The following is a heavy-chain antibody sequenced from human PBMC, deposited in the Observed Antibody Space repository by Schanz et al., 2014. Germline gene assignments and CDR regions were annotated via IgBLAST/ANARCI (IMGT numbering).Heavy chain of an antibody. J-gene: IGHJ4*02. CDR2: MSYDGSIK. D-gene: IGHD3-9*01. V-gene: IGHV3-30*03. CDR3: ARDSRPKYDFLTAYYAIDD. Sequence: QVQLVESGGGVVQPGRSLRLSCAASGFTFSSYGMHWVRQAPGKGLEWVAAMSYDGSIKYYGDSVKGRFTISRDNSKNTLYLHMNTLRSEDTAVYYCARDSRPKYDFLTAYYAIDDWGQGTLVTVSS. CDR1: GFTFSSYG.